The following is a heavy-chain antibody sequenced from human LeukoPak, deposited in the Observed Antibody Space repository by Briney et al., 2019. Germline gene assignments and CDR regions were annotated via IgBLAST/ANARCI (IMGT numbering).Heavy chain of an antibody. CDR1: GFTFSSYA. CDR2: ISGSGGST. J-gene: IGHJ3*01. CDR3: ARVRKFLRDAFDV. Sequence: PGGSLRLSCAASGFTFSSYAMSWVRQAPGKEKEWVSSISGSGGSTYYADSVKGRFTISRDKSMNALYLQMKSLRADDTAVYYCARVRKFLRDAFDVWGQGTMVTVSS. D-gene: IGHD5/OR15-5a*01. V-gene: IGHV3-23*01.